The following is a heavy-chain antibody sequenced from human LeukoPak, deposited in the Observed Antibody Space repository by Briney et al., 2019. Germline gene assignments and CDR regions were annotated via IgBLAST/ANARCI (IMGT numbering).Heavy chain of an antibody. CDR3: ARGPPRVGGSIYFDY. Sequence: SETLSLTCTVSGGSISSSSYYWGWIRQPPGKGLEWIGSIYYSGSTYYNPSLKSRVTISVDTSKNQFSLKLSSVTAADTAVYYCARGPPRVGGSIYFDYWGQGTLVTVSS. J-gene: IGHJ4*02. V-gene: IGHV4-39*01. CDR2: IYYSGST. D-gene: IGHD2-15*01. CDR1: GGSISSSSYY.